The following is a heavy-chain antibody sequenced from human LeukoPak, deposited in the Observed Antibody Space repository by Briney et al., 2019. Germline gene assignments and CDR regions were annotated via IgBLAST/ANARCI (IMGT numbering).Heavy chain of an antibody. J-gene: IGHJ6*03. CDR1: GFTFISYS. CDR2: ISSSSSHI. Sequence: GGSPRLSCAASGFTFISYSMNWVRQAPGKGLEWVSSISSSSSHIYYADSMKGRFTISRDNAKNSLYLQMNSLTAEDTAVYFCVRDRFRMDVWGKGTTVIVSS. V-gene: IGHV3-21*01. D-gene: IGHD3-10*01. CDR3: VRDRFRMDV.